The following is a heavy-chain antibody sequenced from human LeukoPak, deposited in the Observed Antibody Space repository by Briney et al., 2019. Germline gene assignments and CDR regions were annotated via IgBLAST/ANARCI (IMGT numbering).Heavy chain of an antibody. CDR3: AGDRAPSSWIFFDY. CDR2: IYYSGST. Sequence: PSETLSLTCTVSGGSISSYYWSWIRQPPGKGLEWIGYIYYSGSTNYNPSLKSRVTISVDTSKNQFSLKLSSVTAADTAVYYCAGDRAPSSWIFFDYWGQGTLVTVSS. D-gene: IGHD2-15*01. J-gene: IGHJ4*02. CDR1: GGSISSYY. V-gene: IGHV4-59*01.